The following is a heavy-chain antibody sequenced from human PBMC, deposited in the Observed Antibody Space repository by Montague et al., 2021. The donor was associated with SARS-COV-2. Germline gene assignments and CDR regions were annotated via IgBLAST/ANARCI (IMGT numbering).Heavy chain of an antibody. Sequence: SETLSLTCSVSSGSIISSGYYWGWIHQPPGKELEWIGNIYYSGTTYYXXXLQSRGTISVDTSKNQLSLKVISATAADTAVYYCARIGYESVGYYYIYPDWGQGTLVTVSS. J-gene: IGHJ1*01. CDR1: SGSIISSGYY. CDR3: ARIGYESVGYYYIYPD. CDR2: IYYSGTT. V-gene: IGHV4-39*07. D-gene: IGHD3-22*01.